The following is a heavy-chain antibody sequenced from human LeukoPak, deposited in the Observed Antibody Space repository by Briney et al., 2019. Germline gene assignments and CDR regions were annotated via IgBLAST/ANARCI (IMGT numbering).Heavy chain of an antibody. CDR1: GFIFSQYS. J-gene: IGHJ5*02. Sequence: GGSLRLSCAASGFIFSQYSMNWVRQAPGKGLEWVSHLGSSSETFYADSVKGRFTISRDNARNLMYLQMNNLRGEDTAIYYCARDAGNNGYGCDLWGQGTLVTVSS. CDR2: LGSSSET. CDR3: ARDAGNNGYGCDL. D-gene: IGHD5-12*01. V-gene: IGHV3-48*01.